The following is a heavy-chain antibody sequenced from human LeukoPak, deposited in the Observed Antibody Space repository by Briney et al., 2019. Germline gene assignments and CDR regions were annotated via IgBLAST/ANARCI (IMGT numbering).Heavy chain of an antibody. Sequence: GGSLRLSCAASGFTFSSYSMNWVRQAPGKGLEWVSSISSSGSYISYADSVKGRFTISRDNAKNSLYLQMNSLRAEDTAVHYCARDIGEWFGERWAFDDYWGQGTLVTVSS. D-gene: IGHD3-10*01. J-gene: IGHJ4*02. CDR1: GFTFSSYS. CDR2: ISSSGSYI. CDR3: ARDIGEWFGERWAFDDY. V-gene: IGHV3-21*01.